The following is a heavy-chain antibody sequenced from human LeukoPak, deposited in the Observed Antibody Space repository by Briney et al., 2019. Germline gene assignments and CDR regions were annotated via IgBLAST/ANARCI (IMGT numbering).Heavy chain of an antibody. J-gene: IGHJ4*02. Sequence: GGSLRLSCTASGFTFGDYAMSWVRQAPGKGLEWVGFIRSKAYGGTTEYAASVKGRFTISRDDSKSIAYLQMNTLKTEDTAVYYCTRYSSGWYDFDYWGQGTMVTVSS. CDR2: IRSKAYGGTT. V-gene: IGHV3-49*04. CDR3: TRYSSGWYDFDY. D-gene: IGHD6-19*01. CDR1: GFTFGDYA.